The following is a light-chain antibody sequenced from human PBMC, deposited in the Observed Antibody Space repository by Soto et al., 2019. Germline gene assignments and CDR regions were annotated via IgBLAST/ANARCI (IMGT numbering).Light chain of an antibody. J-gene: IGLJ2*01. V-gene: IGLV6-57*01. CDR2: EDN. Sequence: NFMLTQPHSESESPGKTVTISCTRSSGSIASNYVQWYQQRPGSSPTTVIYEDNQRPSAVADRFSGSIDSSSNSASLTISGLKTEDEADYYCQSYDSSNHVVFGGGTKLTVL. CDR3: QSYDSSNHVV. CDR1: SGSIASNY.